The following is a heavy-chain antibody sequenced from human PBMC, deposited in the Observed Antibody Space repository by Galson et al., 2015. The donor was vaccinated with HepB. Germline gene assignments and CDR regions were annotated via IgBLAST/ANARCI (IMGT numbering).Heavy chain of an antibody. V-gene: IGHV3-30*04. CDR1: GFTFSSYA. Sequence: SLRLSCAASGFTFSSYAMHWVRQAPGKGLEWVAVISYDGSNKYYADSVKGRFTISRDNSKNTLYLQMNSLRAEDTAVYYCAREKGPPGNYYYYGMDVWGQGTTVTVSS. J-gene: IGHJ6*02. CDR3: AREKGPPGNYYYYGMDV. CDR2: ISYDGSNK.